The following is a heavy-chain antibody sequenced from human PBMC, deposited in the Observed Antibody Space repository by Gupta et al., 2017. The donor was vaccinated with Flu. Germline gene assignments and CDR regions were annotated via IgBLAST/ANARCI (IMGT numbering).Heavy chain of an antibody. CDR2: ISSNGVST. D-gene: IGHD1-26*01. Sequence: EVQLLESGGGLVQPGGSLRLSWAASGFTVSIYAISWVRLAPGKGLEWDSTISSNGVSTYYADSVKGRFTISRDNSKNTLFLQMNSLRAEDTAVYYCAKGGRLYYMDAWGKGTTVTVSS. CDR3: AKGGRLYYMDA. CDR1: GFTVSIYA. V-gene: IGHV3-23*01. J-gene: IGHJ6*03.